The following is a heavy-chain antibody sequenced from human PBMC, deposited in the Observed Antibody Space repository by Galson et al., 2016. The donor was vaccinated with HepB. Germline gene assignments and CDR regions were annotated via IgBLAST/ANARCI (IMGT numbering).Heavy chain of an antibody. D-gene: IGHD4-11*01. CDR3: ARDRRTVTPFMRGGGDYYYYGMDV. V-gene: IGHV1-69*04. CDR1: GGTFSSYT. Sequence: SVKVSCKASGGTFSSYTISWVRQAPGQGLEWMGRIIPILDIPNYAQKFQGRVTITADKSTSTAYMELSSLRSEDTAVYYCARDRRTVTPFMRGGGDYYYYGMDVWGKGTTVTVSS. CDR2: IIPILDIP. J-gene: IGHJ6*04.